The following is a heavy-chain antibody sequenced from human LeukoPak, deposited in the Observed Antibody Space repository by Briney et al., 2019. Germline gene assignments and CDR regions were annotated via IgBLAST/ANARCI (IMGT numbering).Heavy chain of an antibody. CDR1: GFTFSDHH. V-gene: IGHV3-72*01. Sequence: GGSLRLSCAASGFTFSDHHMDWVRQAPGKGLEWVGRIRNKANSYTTEYAASVKGRFTISRDDSRNSLFLQMNSLETEDTAVYYCVRVGRGAYPDYWGQGTLVTVSS. CDR2: IRNKANSYTT. CDR3: VRVGRGAYPDY. J-gene: IGHJ4*02. D-gene: IGHD3-16*01.